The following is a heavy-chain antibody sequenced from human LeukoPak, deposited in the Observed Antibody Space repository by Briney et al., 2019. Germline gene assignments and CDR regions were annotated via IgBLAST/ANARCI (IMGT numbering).Heavy chain of an antibody. J-gene: IGHJ4*02. V-gene: IGHV3-11*01. CDR3: ARENYYYDSSGYSQARLFDY. Sequence: GGSLRLSCAASGFTFSDYYMSWIRQAPGKGLEWVSYISSSGSTIYYADSVKGRFTISRDNAKNSLYLQMNSLRAEDTAVYYCARENYYYDSSGYSQARLFDYWGQGTLVTVSS. CDR1: GFTFSDYY. D-gene: IGHD3-22*01. CDR2: ISSSGSTI.